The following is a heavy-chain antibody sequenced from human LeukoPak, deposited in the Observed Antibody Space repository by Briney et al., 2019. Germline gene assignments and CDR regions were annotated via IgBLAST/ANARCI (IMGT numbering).Heavy chain of an antibody. CDR2: TYYRSKWYY. V-gene: IGHV6-1*01. CDR1: GDSVSTINCA. Sequence: SQTLSLTCGISGDSVSTINCAWNWVRQSPSSGLEGLGRTYYRSKWYYDYAVSVQGRITINPDTSKNQFSLQLSSVTPEDTAVYYCARDEGNTGWHTFDIWGQGTLITVSS. J-gene: IGHJ4*02. D-gene: IGHD6-19*01. CDR3: ARDEGNTGWHTFDI.